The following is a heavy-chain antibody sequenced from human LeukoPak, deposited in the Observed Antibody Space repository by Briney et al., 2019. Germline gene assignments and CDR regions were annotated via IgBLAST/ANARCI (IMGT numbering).Heavy chain of an antibody. Sequence: PGGSLRLSCAASGFTFSSYWMHWVRQAPGKGLVWVSRINSDGSSTSYADSVKGRFTISRDNAKNTLYLQMNSLRAEDTAVYYCARDLLRDCGGDCYSVVGYYGMDVWGQGTTVTVSS. CDR3: ARDLLRDCGGDCYSVVGYYGMDV. CDR1: GFTFSSYW. V-gene: IGHV3-74*01. J-gene: IGHJ6*02. CDR2: INSDGSST. D-gene: IGHD2-21*02.